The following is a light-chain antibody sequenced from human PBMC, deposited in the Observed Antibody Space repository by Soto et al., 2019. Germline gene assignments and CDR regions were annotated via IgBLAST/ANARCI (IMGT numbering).Light chain of an antibody. CDR2: KAS. J-gene: IGKJ1*01. Sequence: EIQMTQSPSTLSASVGDRVTITCRASQTISSWLAWYQQKPGKAPKLLIYKASSLESGVPSRFSGSGSGTEFTLTISSLQPDDCATYYCQQYKSYWTFGQGTKVEIK. CDR1: QTISSW. V-gene: IGKV1-5*03. CDR3: QQYKSYWT.